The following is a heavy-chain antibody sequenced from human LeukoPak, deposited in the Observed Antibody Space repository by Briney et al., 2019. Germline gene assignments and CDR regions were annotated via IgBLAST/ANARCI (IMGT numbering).Heavy chain of an antibody. CDR2: IIPIFGTA. J-gene: IGHJ4*02. D-gene: IGHD2-2*01. CDR3: ASGYCSSTSCYLGYFDY. CDR1: GGTFSSYA. Sequence: GASVKVSCKASGGTFSSYAISWVRQAPGQGLEWMGGIIPIFGTANYAQKFQGRVTITADESTSTAYMELSSLRSEDTAVYYCASGYCSSTSCYLGYFDYWGQGTLVTVSS. V-gene: IGHV1-69*13.